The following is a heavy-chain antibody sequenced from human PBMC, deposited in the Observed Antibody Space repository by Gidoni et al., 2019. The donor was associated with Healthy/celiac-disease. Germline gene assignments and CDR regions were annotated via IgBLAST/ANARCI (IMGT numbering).Heavy chain of an antibody. CDR1: GSTFDDYG. CDR3: ARTYSGYDLDY. J-gene: IGHJ4*02. Sequence: ELQLVESGGGAVRPGGSLSLFCAASGSTFDDYGMGWVRQAPGKGLEWVSGINWNGGSTGYADSVKGRFTISRDNDKNSLYLQMNSLRAEDTALYYCARTYSGYDLDYWGQGTLVTVSS. D-gene: IGHD5-12*01. V-gene: IGHV3-20*04. CDR2: INWNGGST.